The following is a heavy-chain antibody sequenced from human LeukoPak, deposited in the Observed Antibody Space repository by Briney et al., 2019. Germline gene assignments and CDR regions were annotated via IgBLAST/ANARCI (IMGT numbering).Heavy chain of an antibody. Sequence: GSLRLSCAASGFPFSSYSMNWVRQAPGKGLEWVSSISSSSSYIYYADSVKGRFTISRDNAKNSLYLQMNSLRAEDTAVYYCARDDPGTAFDYWGQGTLVTVSS. V-gene: IGHV3-21*01. CDR3: ARDDPGTAFDY. CDR2: ISSSSSYI. J-gene: IGHJ4*02. CDR1: GFPFSSYS. D-gene: IGHD1-14*01.